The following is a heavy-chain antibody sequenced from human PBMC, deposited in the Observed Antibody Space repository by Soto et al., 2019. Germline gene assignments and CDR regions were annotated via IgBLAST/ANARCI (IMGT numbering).Heavy chain of an antibody. J-gene: IGHJ6*03. CDR1: GFTFSSYG. CDR2: LSYDGSNE. D-gene: IGHD3-10*01. Sequence: QVQLGESGGGVVQPGTSLRLSCAASGFTFSSYGLHWVRQAPGKGLEWVAVLSYDGSNEFYGDSVKGRFNISRDNSKNTLYLQMNSLRAEDTAVYYCAKWFGEPYYYYFYMDVWGKGTTVTVSS. CDR3: AKWFGEPYYYYFYMDV. V-gene: IGHV3-33*05.